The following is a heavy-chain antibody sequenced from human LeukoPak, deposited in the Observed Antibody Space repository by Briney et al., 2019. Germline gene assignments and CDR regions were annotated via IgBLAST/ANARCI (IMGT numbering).Heavy chain of an antibody. CDR3: AREGETTVTTIEYFLH. V-gene: IGHV5-51*01. J-gene: IGHJ1*01. Sequence: GESLKISCKGSGYSFTSYWIGWVRQMPGKGLEWMGIIYPGDSDTRYSPSFQGQVTISADKSISTAYLQWSSLKASDTAMYYCAREGETTVTTIEYFLHWGQGTLVTVSS. CDR1: GYSFTSYW. CDR2: IYPGDSDT. D-gene: IGHD4-17*01.